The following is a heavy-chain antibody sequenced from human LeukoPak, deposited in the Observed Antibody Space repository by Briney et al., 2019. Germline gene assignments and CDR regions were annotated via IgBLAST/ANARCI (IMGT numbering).Heavy chain of an antibody. CDR1: GYTFTGYY. CDR2: INPNSGGT. CDR3: ARGHCSGGICYDWYFDL. J-gene: IGHJ2*01. D-gene: IGHD2-15*01. V-gene: IGHV1-2*02. Sequence: ASVKVSCKASGYTFTGYYMHWVRQAPGQGLEWMGWINPNSGGTNYAQKFRGRVTMTRDTSISTAYMELSRLRSDDTANYYCARGHCSGGICYDWYFDLWGRGTLVTVSS.